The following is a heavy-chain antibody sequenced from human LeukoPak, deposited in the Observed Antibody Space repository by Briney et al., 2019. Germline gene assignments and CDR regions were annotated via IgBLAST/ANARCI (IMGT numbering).Heavy chain of an antibody. CDR2: MNPNSGNT. Sequence: GASVEVSCKASGYTFTSYDINWVRQATGQGLEWMGWMNPNSGNTGYAQKFQGRVTMTRNTAISTAYMELSSLRSEDTAVYYCARRAFSSNYGDYWGQGTLVTVSS. CDR3: ARRAFSSNYGDY. D-gene: IGHD2/OR15-2a*01. J-gene: IGHJ4*02. CDR1: GYTFTSYD. V-gene: IGHV1-8*01.